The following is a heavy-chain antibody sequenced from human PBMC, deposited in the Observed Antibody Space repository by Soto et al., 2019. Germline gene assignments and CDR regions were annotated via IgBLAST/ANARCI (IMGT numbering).Heavy chain of an antibody. CDR3: AKDGLYSAGCFGVGEN. J-gene: IGHJ4*02. D-gene: IGHD6-19*01. CDR2: IAKDGSHN. V-gene: IGHV3-30*18. CDR1: GFIFSSYG. Sequence: QVQLVESGGGVVQPGRSLRLSCVTSGFIFSSYGMRRVRQAPGKGLEWVAVIAKDGSHNYYADSVKGRFTTSRANSQNTLYLQMNSLRVEDTAVYYGAKDGLYSAGCFGVGENWGQGTLVTVSS.